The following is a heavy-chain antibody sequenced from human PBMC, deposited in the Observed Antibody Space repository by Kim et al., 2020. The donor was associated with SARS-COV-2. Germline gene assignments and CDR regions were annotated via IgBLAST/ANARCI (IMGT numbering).Heavy chain of an antibody. D-gene: IGHD3-16*01. J-gene: IGHJ4*02. CDR2: IDPNSGGA. CDR3: ARIGGSDIDY. CDR1: GYTFTGYY. V-gene: IGHV1-2*06. Sequence: ASVKVSCKASGYTFTGYYMHWVRQAPGQGLEWMGRIDPNSGGANYAQKFQGRVTMTRDTSITAAYMELSRLTSDDTAVYYCARIGGSDIDYWGQGTLVTV.